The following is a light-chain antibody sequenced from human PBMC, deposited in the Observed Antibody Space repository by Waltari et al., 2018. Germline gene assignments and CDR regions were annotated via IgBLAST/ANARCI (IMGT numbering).Light chain of an antibody. Sequence: QSALTQPASVSGCPAQSTTIFCTCTTTDGGSSNLLSWYQKHPGKAPKLIIYEVNKWAPGDSNRFAGSKSGNTASLTISGLQAEDEADYYCSSYAGGNTYVIFGGGTKLTVL. J-gene: IGLJ2*01. V-gene: IGLV2-23*02. CDR3: SSYAGGNTYVI. CDR2: EVN. CDR1: TTDGGSSNL.